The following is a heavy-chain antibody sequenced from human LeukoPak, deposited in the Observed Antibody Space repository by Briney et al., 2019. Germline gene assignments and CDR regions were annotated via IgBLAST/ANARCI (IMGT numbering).Heavy chain of an antibody. CDR1: GDSISNYY. V-gene: IGHV4-59*01. Sequence: PSETLSLTCTVSGDSISNYYWSWTRQPPGKGLEWIGYIYFSGSTNYSPSLKSRVTISVDTSKNQFSLRLNSVTAADTAVYYCARVDGTAYYAMDVWGQGATVTVSS. J-gene: IGHJ6*02. CDR2: IYFSGST. D-gene: IGHD2-21*02. CDR3: ARVDGTAYYAMDV.